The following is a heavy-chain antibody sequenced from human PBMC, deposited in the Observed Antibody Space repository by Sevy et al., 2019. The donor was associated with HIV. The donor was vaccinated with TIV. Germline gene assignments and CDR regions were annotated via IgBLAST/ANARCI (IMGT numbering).Heavy chain of an antibody. CDR2: IWNDGSNK. CDR1: GFTFSNYG. CDR3: SRGGDFNGRRAKRDFDY. V-gene: IGHV3-33*01. D-gene: IGHD2-21*02. J-gene: IGHJ4*02. Sequence: GGSLRLSCAASGFTFSNYGMHWVRQAPGKGLEWVAVIWNDGSNKYYADSVKGRFTISQDNSKNRLYLQMNSLRVEDTAVCFCSRGGDFNGRRAKRDFDYWDQGTLVTVSS.